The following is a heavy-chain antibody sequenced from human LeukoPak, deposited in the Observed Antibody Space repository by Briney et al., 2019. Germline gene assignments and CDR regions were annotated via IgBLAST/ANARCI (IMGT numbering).Heavy chain of an antibody. V-gene: IGHV1-69*04. CDR1: GGTFSSYA. D-gene: IGHD3-22*01. CDR3: ARGDYYDSSGYSRTPLLPFDY. J-gene: IGHJ4*02. CDR2: IIPILGIA. Sequence: SVKVSCKASGGTFSSYAISWLRRAPGQGLEWMGRIIPILGIANYAQKFQGRVTITADKSTSTAYMELSSLRSEDTAVYYCARGDYYDSSGYSRTPLLPFDYWGQGTLVTVSS.